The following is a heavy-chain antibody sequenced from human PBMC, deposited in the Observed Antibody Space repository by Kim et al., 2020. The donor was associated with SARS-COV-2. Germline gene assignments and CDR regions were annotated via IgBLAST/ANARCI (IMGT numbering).Heavy chain of an antibody. CDR3: ATPGRIAARSRFDY. D-gene: IGHD6-6*01. CDR2: INHSGST. V-gene: IGHV4-34*01. Sequence: SETLSLTCAVYGGSFSGYYWSWIRQPPGKGLEWIGEINHSGSTNYNPSLKSRVTISVDTSKNQFSLKLSSVTAADTAVYYCATPGRIAARSRFDYWGQGTLVTVSS. J-gene: IGHJ4*02. CDR1: GGSFSGYY.